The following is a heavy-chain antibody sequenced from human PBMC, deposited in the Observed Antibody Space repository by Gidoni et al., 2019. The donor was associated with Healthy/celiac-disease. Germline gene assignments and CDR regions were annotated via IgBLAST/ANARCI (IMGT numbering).Heavy chain of an antibody. CDR2: ISGSGGST. CDR1: ALTFSSFA. J-gene: IGHJ4*02. V-gene: IGHV3-23*01. D-gene: IGHD5-12*01. Sequence: EVQLLESGGGLVQPRGSLRLSCAASALTFSSFAISWVRQAPGKGLEWVSAISGSGGSTYYADSVKGRFTISRDNSKNTLYLQMNSLRAEDTAVYYCAKEGDSGYDLSGILDYWGQGTLVTVSS. CDR3: AKEGDSGYDLSGILDY.